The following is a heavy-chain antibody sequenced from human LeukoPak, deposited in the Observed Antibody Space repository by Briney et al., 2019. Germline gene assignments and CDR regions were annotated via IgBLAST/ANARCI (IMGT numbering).Heavy chain of an antibody. CDR1: GFTLSSYS. Sequence: PGGSLRLSCAASGFTLSSYSMNWVRQAPGKGLEWVSSISSSSSYIYYADSVKGRFTISRDNAKNSLYLQMNSLRAEDTAVYYCARYGSSWPQTDYFDYWGQGTLVTVSS. D-gene: IGHD6-13*01. CDR3: ARYGSSWPQTDYFDY. J-gene: IGHJ4*02. V-gene: IGHV3-21*01. CDR2: ISSSSSYI.